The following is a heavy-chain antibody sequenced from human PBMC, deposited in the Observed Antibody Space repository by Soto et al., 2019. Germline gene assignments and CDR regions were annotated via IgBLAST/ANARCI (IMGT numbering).Heavy chain of an antibody. Sequence: QVQLVQSGAEVKKPGASVKVSCKASGDTFTDYYIHWVRQAPGQGLEWMGTVNPSGGHTTYAQHFLGRMTMTRDTSTSTLYMELASLTSEDTAIYFCARGGHVVVVTAALDYWGQGTIVTVSS. CDR1: GDTFTDYY. J-gene: IGHJ4*02. V-gene: IGHV1-46*01. D-gene: IGHD2-21*02. CDR3: ARGGHVVVVTAALDY. CDR2: VNPSGGHT.